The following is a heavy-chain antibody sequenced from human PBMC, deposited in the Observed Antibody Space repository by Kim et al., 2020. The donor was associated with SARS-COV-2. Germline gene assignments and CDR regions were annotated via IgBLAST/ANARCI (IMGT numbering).Heavy chain of an antibody. CDR2: ISPSGDTI. V-gene: IGHV3-11*01. D-gene: IGHD5-12*01. CDR1: GFTFSDSY. CDR3: AKSGLGYNAFEF. J-gene: IGHJ4*02. Sequence: GGSLRLSCAASGFTFSDSYMNWIRQAPGKGLEWVSFISPSGDTIFYSESVKGRFTISRDNAKNSLYLQMNSLRVEDTAIYYCAKSGLGYNAFEFWGQVTL.